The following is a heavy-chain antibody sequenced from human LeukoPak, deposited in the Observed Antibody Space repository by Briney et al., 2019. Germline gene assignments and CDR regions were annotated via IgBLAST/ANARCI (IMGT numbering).Heavy chain of an antibody. D-gene: IGHD3-22*01. CDR3: ARGDYYYDSSGYPGDY. Sequence: PGGSLRLSCAASGFTFSSYEMNWVRQAPGKGLEWVSYISSSGSTIYYADSVKGRFTISRDNAKNPLYLQMNSLRAEDTAVYYCARGDYYYDSSGYPGDYWGQGTLVTVSS. V-gene: IGHV3-48*03. CDR1: GFTFSSYE. CDR2: ISSSGSTI. J-gene: IGHJ4*02.